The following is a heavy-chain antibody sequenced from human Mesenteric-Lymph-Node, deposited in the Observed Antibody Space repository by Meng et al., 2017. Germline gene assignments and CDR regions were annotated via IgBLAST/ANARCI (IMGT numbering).Heavy chain of an antibody. CDR2: IYYSGST. CDR1: GGSISSGGHS. D-gene: IGHD3-22*01. J-gene: IGHJ4*01. V-gene: IGHV4-31*03. CDR3: ARVDSSGYFLDY. Sequence: QVQLQESGPGLVKPSQTLSLTCTASGGSISSGGHSWSWIRRHPGKGLEWIAYIYYSGSTYYNPSLKSRVILSVDTSKNQFSLKLSSVTAADTAVYYCARVDSSGYFLDYWGQGTLVTVSS.